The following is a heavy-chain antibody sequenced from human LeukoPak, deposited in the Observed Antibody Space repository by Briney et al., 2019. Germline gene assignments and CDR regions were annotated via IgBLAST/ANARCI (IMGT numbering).Heavy chain of an antibody. CDR3: ARSRGGYLPPFEY. CDR2: IYPGDSDT. D-gene: IGHD3-22*01. J-gene: IGHJ4*02. CDR1: GYSFTRYW. V-gene: IGHV5-51*01. Sequence: GETLQISCQGSGYSFTRYWIGWVRQMPGKGLEWMGIIYPGDSDTRYSSSFQGQVTISADKSISTAFLQWSSLKASDAAMYYCARSRGGYLPPFEYWGQGTLVTVSS.